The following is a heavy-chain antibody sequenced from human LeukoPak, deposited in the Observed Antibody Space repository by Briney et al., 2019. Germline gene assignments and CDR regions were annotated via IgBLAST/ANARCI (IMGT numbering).Heavy chain of an antibody. CDR1: GGSISSSNW. CDR2: IYHSGST. D-gene: IGHD3-10*01. J-gene: IGHJ3*02. Sequence: AETQTLTCAVSGGSISSSNWWSWVRQPPGKGLDWIGEIYHSGSTNYNPSLKSRVTISVDKSKNQFSLKVSSVTAADTAVYYCARIPLVWSSPKGSFDIWGQGTMVTVSS. CDR3: ARIPLVWSSPKGSFDI. V-gene: IGHV4-4*02.